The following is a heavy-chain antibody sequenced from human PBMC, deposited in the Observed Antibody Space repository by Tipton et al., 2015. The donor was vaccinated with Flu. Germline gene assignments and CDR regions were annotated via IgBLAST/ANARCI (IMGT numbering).Heavy chain of an antibody. CDR1: GFTFSSYW. J-gene: IGHJ4*02. Sequence: SLRLSCAASGFTFSSYWMSWVRQAPGKGLEWVANIKQDGSEKYYVDSVKGRFTISRDNAKNSLYLQMNSLRAEDTAVYYCAFLRGHRGAAAGSITHYFDYWGQGTLVTVSS. D-gene: IGHD6-13*01. CDR3: AFLRGHRGAAAGSITHYFDY. CDR2: IKQDGSEK. V-gene: IGHV3-7*03.